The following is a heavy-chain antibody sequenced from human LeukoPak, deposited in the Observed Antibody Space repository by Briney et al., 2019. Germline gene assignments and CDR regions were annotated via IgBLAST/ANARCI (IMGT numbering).Heavy chain of an antibody. D-gene: IGHD2-15*01. CDR1: GYTFTSYG. CDR3: ARAGADSAAYFYYAMDV. V-gene: IGHV1-18*01. Sequence: ASVKVSCKASGYTFTSYGISWVRQAPGQGLEWMGWISGYNGDTHYAQNLQDRVTMTTDTSTSTAYMDVRSLRSDDTAVYYCARAGADSAAYFYYAMDVWGQGTTVTVPS. CDR2: ISGYNGDT. J-gene: IGHJ6*02.